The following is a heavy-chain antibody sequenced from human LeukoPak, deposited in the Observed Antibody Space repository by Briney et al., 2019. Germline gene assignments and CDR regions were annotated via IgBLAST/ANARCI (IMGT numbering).Heavy chain of an antibody. Sequence: GGSLRLSCAASGFSFSDAWMSWVRQIPGKGLEWVGRIKSKTDGGTTDYAAPVKGRFTISRDDSKNTLYLQMNSLKTEDTAVYYCTMWIQLWSLYYYYYMDVWGKGTTVTISS. CDR1: GFSFSDAW. D-gene: IGHD5-18*01. CDR3: TMWIQLWSLYYYYYMDV. CDR2: IKSKTDGGTT. V-gene: IGHV3-15*01. J-gene: IGHJ6*03.